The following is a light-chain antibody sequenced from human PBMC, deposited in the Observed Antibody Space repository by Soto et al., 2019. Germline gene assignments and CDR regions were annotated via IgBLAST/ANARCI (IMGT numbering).Light chain of an antibody. V-gene: IGKV3-15*01. Sequence: EVVMTQSPDTLSVSPGETATLSCRASQSVSSSVAWYQHKPGQSPRLVVYSGDKRAPGIPPRFSGSGSGTDFTLTISSLESDDFAIYYCQQRYSWLRAFGPGTKVDIK. CDR2: SGD. J-gene: IGKJ1*01. CDR3: QQRYSWLRA. CDR1: QSVSSS.